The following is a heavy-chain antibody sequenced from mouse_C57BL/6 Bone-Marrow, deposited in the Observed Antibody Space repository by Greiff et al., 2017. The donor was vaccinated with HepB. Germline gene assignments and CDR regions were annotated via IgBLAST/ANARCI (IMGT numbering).Heavy chain of an antibody. CDR2: IYPGNSDT. J-gene: IGHJ4*01. CDR1: GYTFTSYW. CDR3: TRRDDYDYAMDY. D-gene: IGHD2-4*01. V-gene: IGHV1-5*01. Sequence: EVQLQQSGTVLARPGASVKMSCKTSGYTFTSYWMHWVKQRPGQGLEWIGAIYPGNSDTSYNQKFKGKAKLTAVTSASTAYMELSSLTNEDSAVYYCTRRDDYDYAMDYWGQGTSVTVSS.